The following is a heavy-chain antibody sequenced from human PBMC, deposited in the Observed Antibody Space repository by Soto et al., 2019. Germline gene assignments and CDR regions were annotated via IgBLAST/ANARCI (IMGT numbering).Heavy chain of an antibody. CDR3: ASSYTGRPSSGSFDH. J-gene: IGHJ4*02. D-gene: IGHD6-25*01. CDR2: IYHSGGT. Sequence: QLQLQESGSGLVKPSQTLSLTCAVSGGSITIGGHPWSWIRQSPGKGLEWIGYIYHSGGTYYNPSLKSRVTISIDRSKNEFSLKLTSATAADTAVYYCASSYTGRPSSGSFDHWGQGTLVTVSS. V-gene: IGHV4-30-2*06. CDR1: GGSITIGGHP.